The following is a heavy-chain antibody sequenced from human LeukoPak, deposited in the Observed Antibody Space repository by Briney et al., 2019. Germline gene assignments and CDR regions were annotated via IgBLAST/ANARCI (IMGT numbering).Heavy chain of an antibody. J-gene: IGHJ4*02. V-gene: IGHV3-7*03. D-gene: IGHD1-7*01. CDR2: IRQDGDTK. CDR3: AKGNWNYALDY. CDR1: GFPFNAYW. Sequence: PGGSLRHSCAASGFPFNAYWMTWVRQAPGKGLEWVANIRQDGDTKYYVDSVKGRFTISRDNAKNSLYLQMNSLRAEDTALYYCAKGNWNYALDYWGQGTLVTVSS.